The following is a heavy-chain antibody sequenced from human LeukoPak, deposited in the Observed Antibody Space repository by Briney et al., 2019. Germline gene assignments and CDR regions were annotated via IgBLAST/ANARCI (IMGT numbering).Heavy chain of an antibody. CDR2: ISGGTDKT. D-gene: IGHD3-3*01. CDR1: GFTFSNYW. CDR3: AKEDSSRLGYYYGMDV. Sequence: SGGSLRLSCVASGFTFSNYWMHRVRQPPGKGLEWVSTISGGTDKTYDADSVKGRFTISRDNSKNTLYLQMNNLRAEDTAIYYCAKEDSSRLGYYYGMDVWGQGTTVTVSS. J-gene: IGHJ6*02. V-gene: IGHV3-23*01.